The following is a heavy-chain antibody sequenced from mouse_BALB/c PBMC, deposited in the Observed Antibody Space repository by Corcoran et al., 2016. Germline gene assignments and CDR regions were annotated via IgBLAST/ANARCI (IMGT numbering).Heavy chain of an antibody. CDR2: IFPGSGTT. CDR1: GYSFTSYY. J-gene: IGHJ2*01. CDR3: AKTARATYYFDY. Sequence: QVQLQQSGTELVKPGASVKISCKASGYSFTSYYIHWVKQRPGQGLEWIGWIFPGSGTTKYNEKFKGKATLTADTSSSTAYMQLSSLASEDSAVYFCAKTARATYYFDYWGQGTTLTVSS. D-gene: IGHD3-2*01. V-gene: IGHV1-66*01.